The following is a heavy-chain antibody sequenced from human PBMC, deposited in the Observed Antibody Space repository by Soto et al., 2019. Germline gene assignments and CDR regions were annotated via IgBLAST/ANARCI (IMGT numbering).Heavy chain of an antibody. J-gene: IGHJ4*02. D-gene: IGHD5-12*01. Sequence: GGSLRLSCAASGFTFSSYWMHWVRQAPGKGLVWVSRINSDGSSTSYADSVKGRFTISRDNAKNMLYLQMNSLRAEDTAVYYCARGWLQCYFDYWGQGTLVTVSS. CDR2: INSDGSST. CDR3: ARGWLQCYFDY. CDR1: GFTFSSYW. V-gene: IGHV3-74*01.